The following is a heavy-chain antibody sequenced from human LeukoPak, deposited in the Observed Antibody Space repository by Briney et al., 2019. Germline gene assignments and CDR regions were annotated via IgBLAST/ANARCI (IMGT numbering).Heavy chain of an antibody. D-gene: IGHD3-10*01. CDR1: GGSIRSYH. CDR2: IYHDGTT. Sequence: SETLSLTCTVSGGSIRSYHWSWFRQPPGKGLEYIGYIYHDGTTNYNPSLKSRVTISIDTSKNQFSLNLTSVTAADTAVYYCASNSGTYYVGGDWGQGTLVTVSS. CDR3: ASNSGTYYVGGD. J-gene: IGHJ4*02. V-gene: IGHV4-59*01.